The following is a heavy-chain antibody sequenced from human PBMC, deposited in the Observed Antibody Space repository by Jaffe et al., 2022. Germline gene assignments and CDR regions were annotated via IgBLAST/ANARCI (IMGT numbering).Heavy chain of an antibody. J-gene: IGHJ4*02. CDR3: ARDSGYAFSDY. D-gene: IGHD5-12*01. CDR1: AFTVSSNY. Sequence: EVQLVESGGGLVQPGGSLRLSCTASAFTVSSNYMTWVRQAPGKGLEWVSVIYSGGSTYYADSVKGRFTISRDNSKNTLYLRMNSLRAEDTAVYFCARDSGYAFSDYWGQGTLVTVSS. CDR2: IYSGGST. V-gene: IGHV3-66*02.